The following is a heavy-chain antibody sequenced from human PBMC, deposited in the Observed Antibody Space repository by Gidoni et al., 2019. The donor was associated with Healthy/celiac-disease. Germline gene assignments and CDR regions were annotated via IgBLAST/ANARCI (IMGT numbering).Heavy chain of an antibody. CDR1: GFTFTSSA. Sequence: QMQLVQSGPEVKKPGTSVKVSCKASGFTFTSSAVQWVRQARGQRLEWIGWIVVGSGNTNYEQKFQERVTITRDMSTSTAYMELSSLRSEDTAVYYCAADSRDYYDSSGYSNAFDIWGQGTMVTVSS. CDR3: AADSRDYYDSSGYSNAFDI. J-gene: IGHJ3*02. D-gene: IGHD3-22*01. V-gene: IGHV1-58*01. CDR2: IVVGSGNT.